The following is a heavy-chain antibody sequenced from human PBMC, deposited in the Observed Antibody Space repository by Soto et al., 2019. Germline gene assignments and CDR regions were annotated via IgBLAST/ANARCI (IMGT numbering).Heavy chain of an antibody. J-gene: IGHJ4*02. V-gene: IGHV4-39*01. D-gene: IGHD2-21*02. CDR3: AGLIGVSAIRY. Sequence: SETLSLTCTVSGGSISSTGHYWGWIRQPPGKELEWIGNIFYTGSTYYNPSLKSRVTISVDTSKNQFSLKLSSVTATDTAVYYCAGLIGVSAIRYWGRGTLVTVSS. CDR2: IFYTGST. CDR1: GGSISSTGHY.